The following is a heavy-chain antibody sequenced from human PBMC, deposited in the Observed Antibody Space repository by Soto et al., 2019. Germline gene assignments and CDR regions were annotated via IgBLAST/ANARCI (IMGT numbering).Heavy chain of an antibody. Sequence: QVQLVQSGAEVKKPGASVKVSCKASGYTFTSYGISWVRQAPGQGLEWMGWISAYNGNTNYAQKLQDRVTMTTDTSTSTAYMELRSLRSDDTAVYYCARGRYGGSSWYSVGFVDYWGQGTLVTVSS. J-gene: IGHJ4*02. CDR3: ARGRYGGSSWYSVGFVDY. CDR2: ISAYNGNT. CDR1: GYTFTSYG. D-gene: IGHD6-13*01. V-gene: IGHV1-18*01.